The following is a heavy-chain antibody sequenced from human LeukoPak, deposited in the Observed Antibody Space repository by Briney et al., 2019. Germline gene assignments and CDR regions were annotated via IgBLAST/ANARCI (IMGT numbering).Heavy chain of an antibody. V-gene: IGHV5-51*01. D-gene: IGHD2-15*01. CDR2: IYPADSDT. Sequence: GESLKISCKGSGYSFTNYWIGWVRPMPGKGLEWMGSIYPADSDTRYRPSFQGQVTISADKSITTAYLQWSSLKASDTAMFYCARRYCSGGSCNFDYWGQGTLVTVSS. CDR3: ARRYCSGGSCNFDY. CDR1: GYSFTNYW. J-gene: IGHJ4*02.